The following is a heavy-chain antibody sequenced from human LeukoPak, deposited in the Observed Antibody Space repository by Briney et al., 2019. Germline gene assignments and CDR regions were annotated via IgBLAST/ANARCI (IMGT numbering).Heavy chain of an antibody. CDR3: AKDLHMLGDYVGSNY. Sequence: PGGSLRLSCAASGFTFSSYEMNWVRQAPGKGLEWVSYISSSGSTIYYADSVQGRFTISRDNAKNSLYLQMNSLRAEDTAVYYCAKDLHMLGDYVGSNYWGQGTLVTVSS. J-gene: IGHJ4*02. CDR1: GFTFSSYE. CDR2: ISSSGSTI. V-gene: IGHV3-48*03. D-gene: IGHD4-17*01.